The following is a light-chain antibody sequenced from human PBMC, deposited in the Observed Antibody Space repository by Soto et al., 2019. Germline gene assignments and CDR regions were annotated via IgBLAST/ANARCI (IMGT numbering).Light chain of an antibody. CDR2: GAS. J-gene: IGKJ1*01. V-gene: IGKV3-15*01. CDR3: QQYGSPPWT. Sequence: EIVMTQSPATLSVSPGERATLSCRSSQSVKTNLAWYQQKPGQAPRLLIYGASTRATGISARFSGSGSGTEFTLTISGLQSEDFAVYYCQQYGSPPWTFGQGTKVDIK. CDR1: QSVKTN.